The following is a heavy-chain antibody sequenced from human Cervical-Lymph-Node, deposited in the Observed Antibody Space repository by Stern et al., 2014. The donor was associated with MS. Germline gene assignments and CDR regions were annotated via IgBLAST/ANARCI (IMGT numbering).Heavy chain of an antibody. J-gene: IGHJ4*02. CDR2: ISYDGSNK. V-gene: IGHV3-30*18. Sequence: VQLVESGGGVVQPGRSLRLSCAASGFTFSSYGMHWVRQAPGKGLEWVAVISYDGSNKYYADSVKGRFTISRDNSKNTLYLQMNSLRAEDTAVYYCAKDRYDSSGFIDYWGQGTLVTVSS. D-gene: IGHD3-22*01. CDR1: GFTFSSYG. CDR3: AKDRYDSSGFIDY.